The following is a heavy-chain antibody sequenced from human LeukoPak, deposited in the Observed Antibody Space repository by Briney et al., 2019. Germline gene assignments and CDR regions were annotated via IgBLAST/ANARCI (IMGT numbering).Heavy chain of an antibody. V-gene: IGHV3-72*01. CDR2: RRSKSKKYTT. Sequence: GGSLRLSCVASGFTLSDHLMDWVRQAPGKGLEWIGRRRSKSKKYTTEYAASVKGRFSISGDESGNSMFLQLNSLKTEDTAMYYCARDGAEGDDSAFDVWGQGTMVTVSS. CDR1: GFTLSDHL. D-gene: IGHD3-22*01. CDR3: ARDGAEGDDSAFDV. J-gene: IGHJ3*01.